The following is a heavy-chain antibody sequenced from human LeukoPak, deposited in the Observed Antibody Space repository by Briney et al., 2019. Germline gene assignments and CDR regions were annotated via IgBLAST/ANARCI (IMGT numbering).Heavy chain of an antibody. D-gene: IGHD2-8*02. CDR2: FDGNGPNT. CDR1: GFTFSSFA. J-gene: IGHJ4*02. Sequence: GGTLRLSCAASGFTFSSFAMTWVRQAPGKGLEWVSGFDGNGPNTYYADSVKGRWTISRDNSRNTLYLEMNSLRPEDTAIYYCAKPRTTGLGWAQFDYWGQGSLVTVSS. V-gene: IGHV3-23*01. CDR3: AKPRTTGLGWAQFDY.